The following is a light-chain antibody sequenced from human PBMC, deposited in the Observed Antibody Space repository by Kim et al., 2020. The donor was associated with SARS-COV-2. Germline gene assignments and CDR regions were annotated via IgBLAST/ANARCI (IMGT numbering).Light chain of an antibody. V-gene: IGLV1-51*01. J-gene: IGLJ2*01. Sequence: GQKVTISCSGSSSNIGSNDVAWLQQFPGTAPKVLIYDNNKRPSGIPERFSGSKSGTSATLAITGLQTGDEAVYFCGTWDNTLSAGVFGGGTKVTVL. CDR3: GTWDNTLSAGV. CDR1: SSNIGSND. CDR2: DNN.